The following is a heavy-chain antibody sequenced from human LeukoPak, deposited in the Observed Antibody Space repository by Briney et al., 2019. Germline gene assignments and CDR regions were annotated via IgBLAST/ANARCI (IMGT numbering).Heavy chain of an antibody. Sequence: PGRSLRLSCAASGFTFSSYGMHWVRQAPGKGLEWVAVIWYDGSNKYYADSVKGRFTISRDNSKNTLYLQMNSLRAEDTTVYYCARALIGTTSLGLDLWGRGTLVTVSS. CDR1: GFTFSSYG. V-gene: IGHV3-33*01. J-gene: IGHJ2*01. CDR2: IWYDGSNK. CDR3: ARALIGTTSLGLDL. D-gene: IGHD1-14*01.